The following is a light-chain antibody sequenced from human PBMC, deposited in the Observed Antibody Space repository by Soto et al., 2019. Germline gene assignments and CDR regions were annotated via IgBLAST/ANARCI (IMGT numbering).Light chain of an antibody. CDR1: SSDVGGYNY. CDR3: IAYTAFRNYV. CDR2: GVS. J-gene: IGLJ1*01. V-gene: IGLV2-14*01. Sequence: QSALTQPASVSGSPGQSITISCTGTSSDVGGYNYVSWYQHHPGKAPKLIISGVSNRPSGVSNRFSGSKSDNTASLTISGLQADDEADSYCIAYTAFRNYVFGTGTKLTVL.